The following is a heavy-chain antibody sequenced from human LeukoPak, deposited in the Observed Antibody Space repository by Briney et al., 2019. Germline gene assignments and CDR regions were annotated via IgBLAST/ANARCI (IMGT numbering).Heavy chain of an antibody. D-gene: IGHD3-10*01. CDR1: GGTFSSYA. Sequence: GASVKVSCKASGGTFSSYAISWVRQAPGQGLEWMGGIIPIFGTANYAQKFQGRVTITTDESTSTAYMELSSLRSEDTAVYYCARVGMVRGVIPSYYFDYWGQGTLVTVPS. J-gene: IGHJ4*02. CDR3: ARVGMVRGVIPSYYFDY. V-gene: IGHV1-69*05. CDR2: IIPIFGTA.